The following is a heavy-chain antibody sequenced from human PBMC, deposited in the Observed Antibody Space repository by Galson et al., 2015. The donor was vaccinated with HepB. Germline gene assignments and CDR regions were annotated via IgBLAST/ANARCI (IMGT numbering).Heavy chain of an antibody. D-gene: IGHD3-22*01. CDR1: GFTFSTYS. CDR3: ARDKLYYDSSGYYFERGVGSMDY. J-gene: IGHJ4*02. Sequence: SLRLSCAASGFTFSTYSMNWVRQAPGKGLEWVSSISFSSSHLYYADSVKGRFTISRDNAKNSLYLQMSSLRAEDTAVYYCARDKLYYDSSGYYFERGVGSMDYWGQGTLVTVSS. V-gene: IGHV3-21*01. CDR2: ISFSSSHL.